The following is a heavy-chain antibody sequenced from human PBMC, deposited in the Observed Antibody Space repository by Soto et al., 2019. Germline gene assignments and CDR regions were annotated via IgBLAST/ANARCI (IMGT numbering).Heavy chain of an antibody. CDR3: ARGGYCISTSCYAGRVSWFSDY. CDR2: ISAYNGNT. V-gene: IGHV1-18*01. CDR1: GYTFTSYG. J-gene: IGHJ4*02. Sequence: ASVKVSCKASGYTFTSYGISWVRQAPGQGLERMGWISAYNGNTNYAQKLQGRVTMTTDTSTSTAYMELRSLRSDDTAVYYCARGGYCISTSCYAGRVSWFSDYWGQGTLVTVSS. D-gene: IGHD2-2*03.